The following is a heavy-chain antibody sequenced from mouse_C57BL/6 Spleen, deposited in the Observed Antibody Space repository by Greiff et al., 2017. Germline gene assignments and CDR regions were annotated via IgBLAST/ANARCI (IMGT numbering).Heavy chain of an antibody. Sequence: QVQLKESGAELVRPGTSVKMSCKASGYTFTNYWIGWAKQRPGHGLEWIGDIYPGGGYTNYNEKFKGKATLTADKSSSTAYMQFSSLTSEDSAIYYCARSGYGCDVGGYAMDYWGQGTSVTVSS. CDR3: ARSGYGCDVGGYAMDY. CDR1: GYTFTNYW. J-gene: IGHJ4*01. V-gene: IGHV1-63*01. D-gene: IGHD2-2*01. CDR2: IYPGGGYT.